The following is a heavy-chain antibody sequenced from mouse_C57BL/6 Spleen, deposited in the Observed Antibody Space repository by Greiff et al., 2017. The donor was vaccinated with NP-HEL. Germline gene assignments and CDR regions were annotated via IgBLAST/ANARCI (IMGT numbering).Heavy chain of an antibody. CDR2: IYPGDGDT. CDR1: GYAFSSYW. V-gene: IGHV1-80*01. J-gene: IGHJ4*01. Sequence: VQLQQSGAELVKPGASVKISCKASGYAFSSYWMNWVKQRPGKGLEWIGQIYPGDGDTNYNGKFKGKATLTADKSSSTAYMQLSSLTSEDSAVYFCARGGDYVYYAMDYWGQGTSVTVSS. D-gene: IGHD2-4*01. CDR3: ARGGDYVYYAMDY.